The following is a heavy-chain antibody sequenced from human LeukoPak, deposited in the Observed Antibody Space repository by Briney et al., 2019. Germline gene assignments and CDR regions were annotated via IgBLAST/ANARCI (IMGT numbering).Heavy chain of an antibody. CDR2: MNPNSGNT. Sequence: SVKVSCKASGYTFTSYDINWVRQATGQGLEWMGWMNPNSGNTGYAQKFQGRVTMTRNTSISTAYMELSSLRSEDTAVYYCARGLAAAGSFFYYYYMDVWGKGTTVTVSS. J-gene: IGHJ6*03. CDR1: GYTFTSYD. CDR3: ARGLAAAGSFFYYYYMDV. V-gene: IGHV1-8*01. D-gene: IGHD6-13*01.